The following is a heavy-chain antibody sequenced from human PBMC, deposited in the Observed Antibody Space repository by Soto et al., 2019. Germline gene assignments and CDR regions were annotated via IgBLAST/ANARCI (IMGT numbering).Heavy chain of an antibody. V-gene: IGHV4-39*01. Sequence: SETLSLTCTVSGGSISSSSYYWGWIRQPPGKGLEWIGSIYYSGSTYYNPSLKSRVTISVDTSKNQFSLKLSSVTAADTAVYYCARTWRNYGMDVWGQGTTVTVSS. CDR3: ARTWRNYGMDV. J-gene: IGHJ6*02. CDR1: GGSISSSSYY. CDR2: IYYSGST.